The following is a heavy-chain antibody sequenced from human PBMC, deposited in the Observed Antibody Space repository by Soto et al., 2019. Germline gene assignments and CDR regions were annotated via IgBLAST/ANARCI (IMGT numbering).Heavy chain of an antibody. CDR1: GFSFSNYA. V-gene: IGHV3-23*01. CDR2: ISASGGGT. Sequence: EVHLLESGGGLVQPGGSLRLSCAASGFSFSNYAMTWVRRAPGKGLEWVSAISASGGGTFYADSVKGRFIISRDSSKSTLYLQMNSLRVEDTAVYYCAKSRSSTTSWLGSWGQGTLVTVSS. J-gene: IGHJ5*02. CDR3: AKSRSSTTSWLGS. D-gene: IGHD2-2*01.